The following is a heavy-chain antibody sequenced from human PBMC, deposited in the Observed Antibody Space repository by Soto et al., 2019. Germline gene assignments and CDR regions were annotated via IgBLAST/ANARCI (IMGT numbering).Heavy chain of an antibody. CDR3: ARDGSSTANWIDP. Sequence: TLSLTCSVSCDAIYIGCYYWTWIRQHPGKGLERIGYIYHTGKTYYNPSREFTISMSGDTSKMQFSLKLASVTAADTSVYYCARDGSSTANWIDPWGQGTLVTVSS. V-gene: IGHV4-31*02. CDR1: CDAIYIGCYY. J-gene: IGHJ5*02. CDR2: IYHTGKT. D-gene: IGHD2-2*01.